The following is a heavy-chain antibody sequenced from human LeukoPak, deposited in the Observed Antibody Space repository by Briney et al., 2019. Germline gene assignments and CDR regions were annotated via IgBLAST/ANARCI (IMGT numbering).Heavy chain of an antibody. J-gene: IGHJ4*02. CDR2: ILLDGSNK. CDR1: GFTFSSYG. Sequence: GGSLRLSCAAPGFTFSSYGMPWVRQAPGKGLEWVAFILLDGSNKYYADSVKGRFTISRDNSKNTLYLQMNSLRAEETAVYYCAKDRGYSTTWSLFDYWGQGTLVTVSS. V-gene: IGHV3-30*02. CDR3: AKDRGYSTTWSLFDY. D-gene: IGHD6-13*01.